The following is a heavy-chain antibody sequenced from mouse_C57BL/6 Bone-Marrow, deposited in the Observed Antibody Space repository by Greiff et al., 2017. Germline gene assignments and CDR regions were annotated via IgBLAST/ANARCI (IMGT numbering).Heavy chain of an antibody. CDR2: ITPSDSDT. V-gene: IGHV1-74*01. CDR3: AIGAYAHYYAMDY. J-gene: IGHJ4*01. CDR1: GYTFTSYW. D-gene: IGHD6-5*01. Sequence: QVQLQQPGAELVKPGASVKVSCKASGYTFTSYWMHWVKQRPGQGLEWIGRITPSDSDTNYNQKFKGKAPLTVDKSSSTAYMQLSSLTSEDSAVCYCAIGAYAHYYAMDYWGQGTSVTVAS.